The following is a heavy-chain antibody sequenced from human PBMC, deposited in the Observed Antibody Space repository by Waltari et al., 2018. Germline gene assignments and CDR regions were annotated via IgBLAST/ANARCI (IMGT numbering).Heavy chain of an antibody. Sequence: QVQLQESGPGLVKPSETLSLTCVVSGYSISSGYYWCWIRQPPGKGLERIGRIYHSGPTYYSPSLKSRVTMAIDTSSNQFALKLTSVTAADTAVYYCARHGTRITMTSSFHYCGQGTLVTVSS. D-gene: IGHD3-3*01. CDR3: ARHGTRITMTSSFHY. CDR2: IYHSGPT. V-gene: IGHV4-38-2*01. CDR1: GYSISSGYY. J-gene: IGHJ4*02.